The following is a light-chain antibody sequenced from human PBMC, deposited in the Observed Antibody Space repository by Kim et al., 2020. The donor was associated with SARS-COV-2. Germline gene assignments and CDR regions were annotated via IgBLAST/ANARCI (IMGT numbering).Light chain of an antibody. CDR1: SGHSSYI. CDR2: LEGSGSY. Sequence: SVKTTCTLSSGHSSYIIAWHQQQPGKAPRYLMKLEGSGSYNKGSGIPDRLSGSSSGADRYLTISNLQSEDEADYYCETWDSNNKWVFGGGTQLTVL. V-gene: IGLV4-60*03. CDR3: ETWDSNNKWV. J-gene: IGLJ3*02.